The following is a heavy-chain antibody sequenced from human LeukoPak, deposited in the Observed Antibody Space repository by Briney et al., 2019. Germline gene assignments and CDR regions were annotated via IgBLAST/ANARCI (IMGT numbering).Heavy chain of an antibody. CDR2: IYTTGTA. V-gene: IGHV4-4*07. CDR3: ARTVQGYSFGADSSYYYFMDV. Sequence: SETLSLTCLLSGGSIGPYYWSWIRQAAGKGPEWIGRIYTTGTADYNPSLKTRVSISLDTSKKQFSLKMTSVTAADTAVYFCARTVQGYSFGADSSYYYFMDVWGKGATVTVSS. D-gene: IGHD5-18*01. J-gene: IGHJ6*03. CDR1: GGSIGPYY.